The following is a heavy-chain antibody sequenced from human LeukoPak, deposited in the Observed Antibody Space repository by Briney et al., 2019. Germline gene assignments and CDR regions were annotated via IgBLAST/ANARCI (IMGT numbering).Heavy chain of an antibody. D-gene: IGHD4-17*01. Sequence: PSQTLSLTCTISSGSISSSSYYWGWIRQSPGKGLEWIGSIYYNGRTSYNPSLKSRVTISVDTSRNQFSLKLSSVTAADTAVYYCARTNGDYGPVDYWGQGTLVTVSS. CDR2: IYYNGRT. V-gene: IGHV4-39*01. CDR3: ARTNGDYGPVDY. CDR1: SGSISSSSYY. J-gene: IGHJ4*02.